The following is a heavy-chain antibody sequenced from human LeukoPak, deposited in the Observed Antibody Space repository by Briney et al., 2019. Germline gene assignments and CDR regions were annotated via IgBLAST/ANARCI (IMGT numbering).Heavy chain of an antibody. D-gene: IGHD6-13*01. J-gene: IGHJ4*02. CDR1: GFTFSDYY. CDR3: ARRAAAGRRFDY. CDR2: ISSGGSTI. Sequence: GGSLRLSCAVSGFTFSDYYMSWIRQAPGKGLEWVAYISSGGSTISHADSVKGRFTISRDNAENSLYLQMNSLRVEDTAVYYCARRAAAGRRFDYWGQGTLVTVSS. V-gene: IGHV3-11*01.